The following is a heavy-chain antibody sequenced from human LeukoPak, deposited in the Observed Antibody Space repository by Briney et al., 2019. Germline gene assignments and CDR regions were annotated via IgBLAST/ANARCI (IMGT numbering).Heavy chain of an antibody. J-gene: IGHJ4*02. CDR2: IKSRTDGGTT. V-gene: IGHV3-15*01. D-gene: IGHD5-12*01. CDR1: GFTYSKAW. Sequence: GGSLRLSCAASGFTYSKAWMSWVRQAPGRGLEWVGRIKSRTDGGTTDYAAPVNGRFTISRDDSKNTLFLQMNSPKTEDTAVYYCTTPKYSGYDFYFWGQGTLVTVSS. CDR3: TTPKYSGYDFYF.